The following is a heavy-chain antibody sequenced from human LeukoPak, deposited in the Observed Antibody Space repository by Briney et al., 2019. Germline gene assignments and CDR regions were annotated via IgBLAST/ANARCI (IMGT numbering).Heavy chain of an antibody. CDR3: ARDQRDSGCLDY. Sequence: GGSLRLSCAASGFTFSSYRMHWVRQAPGKGLEWVSSISSSRSYIYYADSVKGRFTISRDNAKNSLYLQINSLRAEDTAVYSCARDQRDSGCLDYWGQGTLVTVSS. J-gene: IGHJ4*02. CDR1: GFTFSSYR. CDR2: ISSSRSYI. D-gene: IGHD6-19*01. V-gene: IGHV3-21*01.